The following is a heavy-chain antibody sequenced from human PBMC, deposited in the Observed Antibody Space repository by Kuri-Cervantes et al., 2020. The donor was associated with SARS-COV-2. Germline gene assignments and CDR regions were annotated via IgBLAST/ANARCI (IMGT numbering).Heavy chain of an antibody. CDR1: GFSFDDYA. Sequence: SLKISCAASGFSFDDYAMHWVRQVPGQGLEWVSRISWNGGSIGYAVSVKGRFTISRDNAKNSLYLQMNSLRAEDTAVYYCARDLAVVVPAAIFDYYYGMAVWGQGNTVHSLL. CDR2: ISWNGGSI. J-gene: IGHJ6*01. V-gene: IGHV3-9*01. CDR3: ARDLAVVVPAAIFDYYYGMAV. D-gene: IGHD2-2*01.